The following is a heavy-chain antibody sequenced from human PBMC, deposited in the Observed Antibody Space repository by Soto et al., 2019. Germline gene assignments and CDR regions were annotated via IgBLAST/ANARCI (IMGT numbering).Heavy chain of an antibody. CDR1: GFTFSSYA. CDR3: AKEGMWIQLWLRGYFDY. V-gene: IGHV3-23*01. CDR2: ISGSGGST. Sequence: EVQLLESGGGLVQPGGSLRLSCAASGFTFSSYAMSWVRQAPGKGLEWVSAISGSGGSTDYADSVKGRFTISRDNSKNTLYLQMNSLRAEDTAVYYCAKEGMWIQLWLRGYFDYWGQGTLVTVSS. J-gene: IGHJ4*02. D-gene: IGHD5-18*01.